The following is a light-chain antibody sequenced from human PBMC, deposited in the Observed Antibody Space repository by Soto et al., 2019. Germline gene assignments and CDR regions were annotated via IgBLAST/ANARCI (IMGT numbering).Light chain of an antibody. CDR2: DAS. V-gene: IGKV1-33*01. CDR3: QQAISFPIT. J-gene: IGKJ5*01. CDR1: QNINNY. Sequence: DIQMTQSPSSLSASVGDRVTITCQASQNINNYLNWYQQKPGRAPKLLIYDASNLEAGVPSRFRGSGSGTDFTFTISSLQPEDFGTYYCQQAISFPITLGQGTRLEIK.